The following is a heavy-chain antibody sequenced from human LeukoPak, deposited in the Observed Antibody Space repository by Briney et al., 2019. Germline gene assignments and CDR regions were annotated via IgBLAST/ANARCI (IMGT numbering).Heavy chain of an antibody. V-gene: IGHV3-23*01. D-gene: IGHD3-22*01. CDR1: GFTFSSYA. Sequence: GGSLRLSCAASGFTFSSYAMSWVRQAPGKGLEWVSVISGSGGSTYYADSVKGRFTISRDNSKNTLYLQMNSLRAEDTAVYYCAKDQSADLGYYYDWYFDLWGRGTLVTVSS. J-gene: IGHJ2*01. CDR2: ISGSGGST. CDR3: AKDQSADLGYYYDWYFDL.